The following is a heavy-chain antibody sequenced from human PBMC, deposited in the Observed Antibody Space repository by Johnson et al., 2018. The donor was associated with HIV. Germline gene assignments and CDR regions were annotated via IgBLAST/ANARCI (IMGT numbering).Heavy chain of an antibody. V-gene: IGHV3-7*03. CDR3: ARGGAGGNSEGAFDI. J-gene: IGHJ3*02. Sequence: VQLVESGGGLIQPGGSLRLSCAASGFTFSSYWMSWVRQAPGKGLEWVANIKQDGSEKYYVDSVKGRFTISRDNAKNSLYLQMNSLRAEDTAVYYCARGGAGGNSEGAFDIWGQGTMVTVSS. D-gene: IGHD4-23*01. CDR1: GFTFSSYW. CDR2: IKQDGSEK.